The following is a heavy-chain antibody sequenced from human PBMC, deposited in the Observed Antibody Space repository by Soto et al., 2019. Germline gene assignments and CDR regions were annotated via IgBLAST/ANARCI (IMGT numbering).Heavy chain of an antibody. CDR1: GFTFSSYA. V-gene: IGHV3-30*04. CDR3: ARGGQTAAGTLNAFDI. Sequence: GGSLRLSCAASGFTFSSYAMHWVRQAPVKGLAWVAVISYDGSNKYYAYSVKCRFTISRDNSKNTLYLQMNRLRAEDTAVYYCARGGQTAAGTLNAFDIWGQGTMVTGSS. D-gene: IGHD6-13*01. CDR2: ISYDGSNK. J-gene: IGHJ3*02.